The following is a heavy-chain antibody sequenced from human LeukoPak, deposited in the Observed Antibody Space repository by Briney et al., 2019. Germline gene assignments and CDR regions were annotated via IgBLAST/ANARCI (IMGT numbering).Heavy chain of an antibody. CDR3: ARVSQSYDFWSGPGSDYYYYYMDV. CDR2: IGTAGDT. Sequence: GGSLRLSCAASGFTFSSYDMHWVRQATGKGLEWVSAIGTAGDTYYPGSVKGRFTISRENAKNSLYLQMNSLRAGDTAVYYCARVSQSYDFWSGPGSDYYYYYMDVWGKGTTVTVSS. CDR1: GFTFSSYD. D-gene: IGHD3-3*01. V-gene: IGHV3-13*01. J-gene: IGHJ6*03.